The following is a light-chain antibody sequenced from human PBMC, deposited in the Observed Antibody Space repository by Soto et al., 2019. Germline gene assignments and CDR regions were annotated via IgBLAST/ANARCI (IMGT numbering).Light chain of an antibody. CDR3: QQYGSSPQDT. J-gene: IGKJ5*01. Sequence: EIVLTQSPGTLSLSPWERATLSCRASQSVSSSYLAWYQQKPGQAPRLLIYGASSRATGIPDRFSGSGSGTDFTLTISRLEPEDFAVYYCQQYGSSPQDTFGQGTRLEI. CDR2: GAS. CDR1: QSVSSSY. V-gene: IGKV3-20*01.